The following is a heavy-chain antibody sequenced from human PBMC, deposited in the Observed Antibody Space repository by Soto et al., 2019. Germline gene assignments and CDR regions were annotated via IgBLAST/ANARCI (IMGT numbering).Heavy chain of an antibody. CDR1: GYTFTTYY. CDR3: ARWLDTWDY. D-gene: IGHD3-22*01. J-gene: IGHJ4*02. CDR2: INPRSGIT. Sequence: QVQLVQSGAEVKTPGASVKVSCKASGYTFTTYYMHWVRQATGQGLEWMGIINPRSGITSYAQKFQGRVTMTRDTSTSTVYMELSSLRSEDTAVYYCARWLDTWDYWGQGTLVTVSS. V-gene: IGHV1-46*01.